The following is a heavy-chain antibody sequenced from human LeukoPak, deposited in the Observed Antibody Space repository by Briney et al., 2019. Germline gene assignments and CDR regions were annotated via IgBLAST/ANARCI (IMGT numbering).Heavy chain of an antibody. CDR1: GYSFTSYW. Sequence: SGESLKISCKGSGYSFTSYWIGWMRQMPGKGLEWMGIVQPGDFDTRYGPSFQGQVTISVDKSISTAYLQWSSLKVSDNAMYYCAKQGSYGTFDYWDRGTLVTVSS. CDR2: VQPGDFDT. CDR3: AKQGSYGTFDY. V-gene: IGHV5-51*01. J-gene: IGHJ4*02. D-gene: IGHD1-26*01.